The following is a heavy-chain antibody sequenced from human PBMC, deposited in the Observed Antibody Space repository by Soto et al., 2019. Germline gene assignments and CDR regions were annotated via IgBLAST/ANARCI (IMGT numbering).Heavy chain of an antibody. Sequence: GGSLRLSCASSGFTFSSYAMSLVRQAPGKGLEWVSAISGSGGSTYYADSVKGRFTISRDNSKNTLYLQMNSLRAEDTAVYYCAKAKMKVYYFDYWGQGTLVTVSS. CDR3: AKAKMKVYYFDY. V-gene: IGHV3-23*01. CDR2: ISGSGGST. D-gene: IGHD2-8*01. CDR1: GFTFSSYA. J-gene: IGHJ4*02.